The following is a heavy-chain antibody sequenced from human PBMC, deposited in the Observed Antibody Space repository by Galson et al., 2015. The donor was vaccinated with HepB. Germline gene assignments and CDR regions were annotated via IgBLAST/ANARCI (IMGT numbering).Heavy chain of an antibody. CDR3: ARGGFYRPGDYFDY. J-gene: IGHJ4*02. V-gene: IGHV3-74*01. Sequence: SLRLSCAASRFTFSSYWMHWVRQAPGKGLVWVSRINSDGSSTSYADSVKGRFTISRDNAKNTLYLQMNSLRAEDTAVYYCARGGFYRPGDYFDYWGQGTLVTVSS. CDR2: INSDGSST. CDR1: RFTFSSYW. D-gene: IGHD1-1*01.